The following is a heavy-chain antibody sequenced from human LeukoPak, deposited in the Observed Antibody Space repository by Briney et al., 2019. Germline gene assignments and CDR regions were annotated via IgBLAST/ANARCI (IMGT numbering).Heavy chain of an antibody. Sequence: GSLRLSCAASGFTFSSYSMKWVRHAPGKGLEWVSYISSISSYIYYAVSVKGRFTISRDNAKNSLYLQMNSLRAEDTAVYYCARDLGQYYDTSDNWFDPWGQGTLVTVSS. V-gene: IGHV3-21*01. CDR3: ARDLGQYYDTSDNWFDP. CDR2: ISSISSYI. J-gene: IGHJ5*02. D-gene: IGHD3-22*01. CDR1: GFTFSSYS.